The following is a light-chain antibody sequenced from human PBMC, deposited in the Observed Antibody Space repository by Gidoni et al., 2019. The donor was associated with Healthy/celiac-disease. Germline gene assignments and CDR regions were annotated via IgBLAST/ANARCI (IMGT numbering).Light chain of an antibody. CDR2: DAS. CDR1: QSVSSY. Sequence: EIVLPQSPAPLSLSPGERATISCSASQSVSSYLAWYQQKPGQAPRLLIYDASNRATGSPARFSGSGSWTDFTPTISSLEPEDFAVYYCQQRSNWPPGLTFGGGTKVEIK. CDR3: QQRSNWPPGLT. V-gene: IGKV3-11*01. J-gene: IGKJ4*01.